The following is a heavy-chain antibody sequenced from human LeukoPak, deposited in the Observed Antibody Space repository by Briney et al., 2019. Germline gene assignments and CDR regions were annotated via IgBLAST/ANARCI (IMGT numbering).Heavy chain of an antibody. J-gene: IGHJ4*02. Sequence: ASVKVSCKASGYTFTSYGVSWVRQAPGQGLEWMGWISAYNGNTNYAQKLQGRVTMTTDTSTSTAYRELRSLRSDDTAVYYCARDQGRKTGTGDWGQGTLVTVSS. D-gene: IGHD1-1*01. CDR2: ISAYNGNT. V-gene: IGHV1-18*01. CDR3: ARDQGRKTGTGD. CDR1: GYTFTSYG.